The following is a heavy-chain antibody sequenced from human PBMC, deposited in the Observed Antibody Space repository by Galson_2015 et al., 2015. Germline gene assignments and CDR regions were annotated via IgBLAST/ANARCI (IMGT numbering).Heavy chain of an antibody. J-gene: IGHJ5*02. Sequence: ATLSLTCTVSGGSISSYYWNWIRQAPGKGLEWIGYIHDSVNTKYNPSLKSRVTISVDRSKNQFSLKVTSVTAADTAVYYCARGTGGGGFDHWGQGTLVTVSS. CDR1: GGSISSYY. V-gene: IGHV4-59*01. CDR2: IHDSVNT. D-gene: IGHD1-1*01. CDR3: ARGTGGGGFDH.